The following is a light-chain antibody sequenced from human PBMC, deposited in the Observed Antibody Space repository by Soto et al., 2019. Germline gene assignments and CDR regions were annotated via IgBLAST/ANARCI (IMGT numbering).Light chain of an antibody. Sequence: DIQMTQSPSTLSASVGDRVTITCRASQSISSWLAWYQQKPGKAPKLLIYKASSLESGVPSRFSGSGSGTEFPLTISSLQPDDLATYYCQQYNSLWTFGQGTKVEIK. CDR2: KAS. CDR1: QSISSW. V-gene: IGKV1-5*03. J-gene: IGKJ1*01. CDR3: QQYNSLWT.